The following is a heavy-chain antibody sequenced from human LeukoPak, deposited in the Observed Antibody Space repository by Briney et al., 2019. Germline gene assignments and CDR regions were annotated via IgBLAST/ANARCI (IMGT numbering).Heavy chain of an antibody. CDR3: ARQGYCSSTSCPFDP. Sequence: SVKVSCKSSGGTFSSYAISWVRQAPGQGLEWMGGIIPIFGTANYAQKFQGRVTITADESTSTAYMELSSLRSEDTAVYYCARQGYCSSTSCPFDPWGQGTLVTVSS. J-gene: IGHJ5*02. D-gene: IGHD2-2*01. CDR2: IIPIFGTA. CDR1: GGTFSSYA. V-gene: IGHV1-69*13.